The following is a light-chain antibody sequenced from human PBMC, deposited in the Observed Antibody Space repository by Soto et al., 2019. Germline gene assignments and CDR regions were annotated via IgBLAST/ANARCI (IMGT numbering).Light chain of an antibody. CDR3: QQYNNWPFT. CDR1: QSVNSN. CDR2: GAS. Sequence: EIMMTRSPVTLSLSPGERATLSCRASQSVNSNLAWYQQKPGQAPRLLIYGASTRATGIPASFIGNGSGTEFTLTASSLQPEDFAVYYCQQYNNWPFTFGPGTKVDIK. J-gene: IGKJ3*01. V-gene: IGKV3-15*01.